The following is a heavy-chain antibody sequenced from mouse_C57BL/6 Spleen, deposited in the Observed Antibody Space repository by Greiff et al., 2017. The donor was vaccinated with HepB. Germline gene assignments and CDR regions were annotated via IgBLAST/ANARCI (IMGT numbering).Heavy chain of an antibody. CDR1: GFNIKDYY. Sequence: VQLQQSGAELVRPGASVKLSCTASGFNIKDYYMHWVKQRPEQGLEWIGRIDPEDGDTEYAPKFQGKATMTADTSSNAAYLQLSSLTSEDTAVYYCTTPTYYGSYYFDYWGQGTTLTVSS. CDR2: IDPEDGDT. D-gene: IGHD1-1*01. V-gene: IGHV14-1*01. CDR3: TTPTYYGSYYFDY. J-gene: IGHJ2*01.